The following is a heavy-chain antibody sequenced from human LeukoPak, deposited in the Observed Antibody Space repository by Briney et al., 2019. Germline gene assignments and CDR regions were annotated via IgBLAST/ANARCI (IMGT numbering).Heavy chain of an antibody. D-gene: IGHD4-17*01. Sequence: GGSLRLSCAASGFTFSTYSMNWVRQAPGKGLEWVSDISGSGGSTYYADSVKGRFTISRDNAKNSLYLQMNSLRAEDTAVYYCAREIAYGDYEGFDYWGQGTLVTVSS. J-gene: IGHJ4*02. V-gene: IGHV3-48*04. CDR2: ISGSGGST. CDR1: GFTFSTYS. CDR3: AREIAYGDYEGFDY.